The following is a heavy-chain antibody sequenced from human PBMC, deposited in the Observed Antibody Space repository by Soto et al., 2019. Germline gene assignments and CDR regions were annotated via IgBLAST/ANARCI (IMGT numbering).Heavy chain of an antibody. Sequence: EVQLLESGGGLVQPGGSLRLSCAASGFTFSSYAMSWVRQAPGKGLEWVSAISGSGGSTYYADSVKGRFTIARDNSKNTLYLLMNSLRAEDTAVYYCAKEPKGHHTLRFLEWLPFDYWVQGTLVTVSS. CDR3: AKEPKGHHTLRFLEWLPFDY. J-gene: IGHJ4*02. CDR2: ISGSGGST. D-gene: IGHD3-3*01. CDR1: GFTFSSYA. V-gene: IGHV3-23*01.